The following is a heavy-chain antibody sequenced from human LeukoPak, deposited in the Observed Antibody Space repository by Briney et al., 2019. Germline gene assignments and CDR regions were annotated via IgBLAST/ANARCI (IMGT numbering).Heavy chain of an antibody. Sequence: ASVKVSCKASGYTFTDYLIHWVRQAPGQGLEWMGWINPDSGGTNYAQKLQGRVIMTGDTAISTAYMELSRLRSDDTAVYYCARDLANCDAFDIWGQGTLVTVSS. CDR2: INPDSGGT. CDR3: ARDLANCDAFDI. CDR1: GYTFTDYL. D-gene: IGHD4/OR15-4a*01. J-gene: IGHJ3*02. V-gene: IGHV1-2*02.